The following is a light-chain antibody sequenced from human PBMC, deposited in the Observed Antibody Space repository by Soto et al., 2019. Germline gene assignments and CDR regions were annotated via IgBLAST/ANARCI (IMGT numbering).Light chain of an antibody. CDR2: GSS. Sequence: IVLTQSPATLSLSPGERATLSCRASQYVSNYLARYQQKPGQAPRLLIYGSSNRATGIPARFSGSGSGTDFTLTISSLQPEDFATYYCQQSYSTPITFGQGTRLEIK. CDR3: QQSYSTPIT. J-gene: IGKJ5*01. CDR1: QYVSNY. V-gene: IGKV3-11*01.